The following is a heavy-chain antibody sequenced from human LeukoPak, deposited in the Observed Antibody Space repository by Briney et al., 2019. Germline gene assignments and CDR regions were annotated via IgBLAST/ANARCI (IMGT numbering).Heavy chain of an antibody. Sequence: GGSLRLSCVASGFTFSKNALSWVRQTPGKGLECVSAISGDGRSPYYADSVKGRFTISRDDSKNTVYLQMNSLRVEDSAVYYCARDPGAFPYFFDYWGQGALVTVSS. D-gene: IGHD4/OR15-4a*01. CDR2: ISGDGRSP. CDR1: GFTFSKNA. CDR3: ARDPGAFPYFFDY. V-gene: IGHV3-23*01. J-gene: IGHJ4*02.